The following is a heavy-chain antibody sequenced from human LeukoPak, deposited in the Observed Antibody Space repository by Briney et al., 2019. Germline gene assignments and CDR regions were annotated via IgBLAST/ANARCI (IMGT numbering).Heavy chain of an antibody. CDR2: MNPNSGNT. Sequence: ASVKVSCKASGYTFTSYDINWVRQATGQGLEWMGWMNPNSGNTGYAQKFQGRVTMTRNTSISTAYMELSSLRSEDTAVYYCARAAYCGGDCYSGNFDYWGQGTLVTVSS. CDR3: ARAAYCGGDCYSGNFDY. D-gene: IGHD2-21*02. V-gene: IGHV1-8*01. CDR1: GYTFTSYD. J-gene: IGHJ4*02.